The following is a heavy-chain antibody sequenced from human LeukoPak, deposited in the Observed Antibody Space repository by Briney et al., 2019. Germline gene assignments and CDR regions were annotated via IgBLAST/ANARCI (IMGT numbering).Heavy chain of an antibody. CDR2: IIPILGIA. V-gene: IGHV1-69*04. Sequence: ASVKVSCKASGGTFSSYAIIWVRQAPGQGLEWMGRIIPILGIANYAQKFQGRVTITADKSTSTAYMELSSLRSEDTAVYYCARAASPSGYYFLFDYWGQGTLVTVSS. CDR3: ARAASPSGYYFLFDY. CDR1: GGTFSSYA. D-gene: IGHD3-22*01. J-gene: IGHJ4*02.